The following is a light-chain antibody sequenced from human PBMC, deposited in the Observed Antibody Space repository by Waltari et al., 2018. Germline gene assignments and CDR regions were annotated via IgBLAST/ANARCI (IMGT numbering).Light chain of an antibody. J-gene: IGLJ2*01. V-gene: IGLV1-40*01. CDR2: GNN. Sequence: QSALTQPPPVSGAPGPRITLSCPGSGSNIGAGYDVHWYQQFPGTAPKLLLYGNNNRPSGVPDRFFGSKTGTSASLAITGLQADDEADYYCQSYDRSLSVVFGGGTKLTVL. CDR3: QSYDRSLSVV. CDR1: GSNIGAGYD.